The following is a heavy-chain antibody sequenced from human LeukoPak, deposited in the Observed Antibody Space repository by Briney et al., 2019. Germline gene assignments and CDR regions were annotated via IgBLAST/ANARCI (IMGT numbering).Heavy chain of an antibody. V-gene: IGHV4-59*01. CDR1: GGSISSYY. CDR3: ASVGRCGGDCFSLDY. CDR2: IYYSGGT. J-gene: IGHJ4*02. Sequence: SETLSLTCTVSGGSISSYYWSWIRQPPGRGLEWIGYIYYSGGTNYNPSLKSRVTISVDTSKNQYFLKLSSVTAADTAIYYCASVGRCGGDCFSLDYWGQGIQVTVSS. D-gene: IGHD2-21*02.